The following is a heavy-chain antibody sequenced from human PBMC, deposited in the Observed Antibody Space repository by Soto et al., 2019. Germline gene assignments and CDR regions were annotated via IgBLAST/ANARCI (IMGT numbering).Heavy chain of an antibody. CDR1: GGSISSYY. Sequence: SETLSLTCTVSGGSISSYYLSWIRQSPGKGLEWIGYIYSSATTHYGGSTVYNPSLKSRVTISVDTSKNQFSLNLTSVTAADTAVYYCARGNWFDPWGQGTLVTVSS. V-gene: IGHV4-59*01. CDR2: IYSSATTHYGGST. J-gene: IGHJ5*02. CDR3: ARGNWFDP.